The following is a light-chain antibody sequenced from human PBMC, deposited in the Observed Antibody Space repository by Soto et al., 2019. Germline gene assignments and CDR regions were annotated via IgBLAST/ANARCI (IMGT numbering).Light chain of an antibody. CDR2: NND. J-gene: IGLJ2*01. Sequence: QLVLTQPSSTSGTPGQRVTISCSGSSSNIGSYSVYWYQQLPGTAPRLLIYNNDQRPSGVPDRFSGSKSGTSASLAIGGLRSEDEADYSCATWDDSLSGPVFGGGTKLTVL. V-gene: IGLV1-47*02. CDR1: SSNIGSYS. CDR3: ATWDDSLSGPV.